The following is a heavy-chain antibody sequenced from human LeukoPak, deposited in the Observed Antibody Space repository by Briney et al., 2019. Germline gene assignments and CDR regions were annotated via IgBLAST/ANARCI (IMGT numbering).Heavy chain of an antibody. CDR1: GFTFSSYS. J-gene: IGHJ6*03. Sequence: GGSLRLSCAASGFTFSSYSMNWVRQAPGKGLEWVSSISSSSSYIYYADSVKGRFTISRDNAKNSLYLQMNSLRAEDTAVYYCARDEGYTYGNFHYYYMDVWGKGTTVTVSS. CDR2: ISSSSSYI. CDR3: ARDEGYTYGNFHYYYMDV. D-gene: IGHD5-18*01. V-gene: IGHV3-21*01.